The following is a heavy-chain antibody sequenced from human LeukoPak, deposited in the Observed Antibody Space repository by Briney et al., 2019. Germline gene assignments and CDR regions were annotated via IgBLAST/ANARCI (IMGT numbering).Heavy chain of an antibody. Sequence: SETLSISCTVSGGSISSGGYYWSWIRQPPGKGLEWIGYIYHSGSTYYNPSLKSRVTISVDKSKNQFSLKLSSVTAADTAVYYCASTGVLTRIDYWGQGTLVTVSS. J-gene: IGHJ4*02. CDR2: IYHSGST. V-gene: IGHV4-30-2*01. CDR3: ASTGVLTRIDY. D-gene: IGHD1-14*01. CDR1: GGSISSGGYY.